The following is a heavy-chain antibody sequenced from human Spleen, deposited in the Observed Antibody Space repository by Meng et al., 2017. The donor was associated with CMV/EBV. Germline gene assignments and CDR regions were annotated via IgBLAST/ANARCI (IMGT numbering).Heavy chain of an antibody. Sequence: SETLSLTCTVSGGSISSSSYYWGWIRQPPGKGLEWIGSIYYSGSTYYNPSLKSRVTISVDTSKNQFSLKLSSVTAADTAVYYCARLPPVLFGPFDYWGQGTLVTVSS. CDR2: IYYSGST. V-gene: IGHV4-39*07. CDR1: GGSISSSSYY. J-gene: IGHJ4*02. D-gene: IGHD3-10*02. CDR3: ARLPPVLFGPFDY.